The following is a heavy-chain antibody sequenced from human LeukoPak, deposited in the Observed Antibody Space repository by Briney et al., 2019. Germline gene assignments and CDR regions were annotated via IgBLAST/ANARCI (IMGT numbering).Heavy chain of an antibody. CDR1: GGSISSYY. V-gene: IGHV4-4*07. CDR3: VKDRGSHVTDY. D-gene: IGHD1-26*01. J-gene: IGHJ4*02. Sequence: SETLSLTCTVSGGSISSYYWNWIRQPAGKGLEWIGRIYTSGSTNYNPSLKSRVTMSVDTSKNQFSLKLSSVTAADTAIYYCVKDRGSHVTDYWGQGTLVTVSS. CDR2: IYTSGST.